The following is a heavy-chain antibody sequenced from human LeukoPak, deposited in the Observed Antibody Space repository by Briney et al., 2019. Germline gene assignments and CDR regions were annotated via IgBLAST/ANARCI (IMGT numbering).Heavy chain of an antibody. CDR1: GGSISSGGYY. Sequence: PSETLSLTCTVSGGSISSGGYYWSWISQHPGKGLEWIGYIYYSGSTYYNPSLKSRVTISVDTSKNQFSLKLSSVTAADTAVYYCARDRIAAAGAHFDYWGQGTLVTVSS. CDR3: ARDRIAAAGAHFDY. D-gene: IGHD6-13*01. J-gene: IGHJ4*02. V-gene: IGHV4-31*03. CDR2: IYYSGST.